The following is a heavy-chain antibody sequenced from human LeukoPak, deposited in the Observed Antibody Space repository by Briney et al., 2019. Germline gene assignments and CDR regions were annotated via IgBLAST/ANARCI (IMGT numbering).Heavy chain of an antibody. V-gene: IGHV4-34*01. Sequence: SETLSLTCAVYGGSFSGYYWSWIRQPPGKGLEWIGEINHSGSTNYNPSLKSRVTISVDTSKNQFSLKLSSVTAADTAAYYCARRYSSSWGQGTLVTVSS. CDR3: ARRYSSS. CDR2: INHSGST. CDR1: GGSFSGYY. J-gene: IGHJ4*02. D-gene: IGHD6-13*01.